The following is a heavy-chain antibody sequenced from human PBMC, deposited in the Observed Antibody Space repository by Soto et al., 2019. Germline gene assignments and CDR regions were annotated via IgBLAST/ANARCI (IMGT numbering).Heavy chain of an antibody. V-gene: IGHV1-18*01. CDR1: GYTFTSYG. Sequence: QVQLVQSGAEVKKPGASVKVSCKASGYTFTSYGISWVRQAPGQGLELMGWISDYNGNTNSAQKLKGRVTMTKDTSTSTAYMELRSLRSDDTAVYYCARDLATMIVVVTRPGLYYGMDVWGQGTTVTVSS. CDR3: ARDLATMIVVVTRPGLYYGMDV. D-gene: IGHD3-22*01. CDR2: ISDYNGNT. J-gene: IGHJ6*02.